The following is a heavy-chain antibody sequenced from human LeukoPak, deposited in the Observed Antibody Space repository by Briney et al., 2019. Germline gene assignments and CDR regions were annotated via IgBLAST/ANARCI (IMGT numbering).Heavy chain of an antibody. Sequence: PGGSLRLSCVASGFTVSSNYMTWVRQAPGKGLEWVSVIYTGGTPYYADSVKGRFTISRDISKNTVYLQMNSLRVEDTAVYFCVRGAATGPTLGLDYWGQGTLVTVSS. J-gene: IGHJ4*02. V-gene: IGHV3-53*01. D-gene: IGHD6-13*01. CDR2: IYTGGTP. CDR3: VRGAATGPTLGLDY. CDR1: GFTVSSNY.